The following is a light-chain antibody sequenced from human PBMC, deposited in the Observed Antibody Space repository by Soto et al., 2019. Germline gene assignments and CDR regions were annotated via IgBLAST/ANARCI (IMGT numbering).Light chain of an antibody. Sequence: QSALTQPASVSGSPGQSITISCTGTSSDVGGYNYVSWYQQHPGKAPKLLTYRNNQRPSGVPDRFSSSKSGTSASLAITGLRSEDEADYYCAAWDDALSGILFGGGTKLTVL. V-gene: IGLV2-14*01. CDR2: RNN. J-gene: IGLJ2*01. CDR1: SSDVGGYNY. CDR3: AAWDDALSGIL.